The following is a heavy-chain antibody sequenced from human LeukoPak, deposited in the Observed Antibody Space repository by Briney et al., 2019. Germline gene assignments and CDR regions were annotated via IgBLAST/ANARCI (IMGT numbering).Heavy chain of an antibody. Sequence: GGSLRLSCAASGFTFSGYAMNWVRQAPGKGLEWVSLIFASGSTTKYADSVKGRFTISRDNSKNTLYLQMNSLRAEDTAVYYCARDQGQYNWFDPWGQGTLVTVFS. CDR3: ARDQGQYNWFDP. CDR1: GFTFSGYA. CDR2: IFASGSTT. V-gene: IGHV3-23*03. J-gene: IGHJ5*02. D-gene: IGHD2/OR15-2a*01.